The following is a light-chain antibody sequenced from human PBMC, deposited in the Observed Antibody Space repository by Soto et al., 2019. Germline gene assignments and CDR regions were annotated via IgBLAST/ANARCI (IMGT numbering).Light chain of an antibody. CDR3: QQYNRYSRT. V-gene: IGKV1-5*01. CDR1: ESISSW. J-gene: IGKJ1*01. CDR2: DAS. Sequence: DIQMTQSPSTLSASVGDRATITCRASESISSWLAWYQQTPGKAPKLLIYDASSLKSGVPSRFSGSGSGTEFTLTISRLQTDDFATYYCQQYNRYSRTFGQGTKVDIK.